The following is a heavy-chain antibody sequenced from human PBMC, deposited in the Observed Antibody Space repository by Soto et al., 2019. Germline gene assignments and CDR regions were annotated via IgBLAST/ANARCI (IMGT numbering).Heavy chain of an antibody. Sequence: SETLSLTCTVSGGSISSYYWSWIRQPPGKGLEWIGYIYYSGSTNYNPSLKSRVTISVDTSKNQFSLKLSSVTAADTAVYYCARYFARWYGMDVWGQGTTVTVSS. CDR1: GGSISSYY. V-gene: IGHV4-59*01. CDR3: ARYFARWYGMDV. CDR2: IYYSGST. D-gene: IGHD2-15*01. J-gene: IGHJ6*02.